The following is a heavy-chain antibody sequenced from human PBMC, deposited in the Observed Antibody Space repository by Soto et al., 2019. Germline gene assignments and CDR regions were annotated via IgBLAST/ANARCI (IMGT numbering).Heavy chain of an antibody. V-gene: IGHV1-3*01. CDR1: GYTFTSDA. J-gene: IGHJ4*02. CDR2: INAGNGNT. Sequence: QVQLVQSGAEVKKPGASVKVSCKASGYTFTSDAMHWVRQAPGQRLEWMGWINAGNGNTKYSQKFQGRVTITRDTSASTAYMELRSLRSEDTAVYYCAGLRVGATRGSFDYWGQGTLVTVSS. CDR3: AGLRVGATRGSFDY. D-gene: IGHD1-26*01.